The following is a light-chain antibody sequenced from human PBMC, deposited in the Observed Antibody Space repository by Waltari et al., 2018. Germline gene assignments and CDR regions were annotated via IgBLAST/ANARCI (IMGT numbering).Light chain of an antibody. CDR3: SSYVGSKDHGL. CDR1: SGDIGPYNF. J-gene: IGLJ2*01. V-gene: IGLV2-8*01. CDR2: DVS. Sequence: QAALTQPPSVSGSPGQSVTISCSGSSGDIGPYNFVSWYQQYPGQAPKLLIYDVSNRPSGVSDRFSGSKSGSTASLTISGLQAEDEADYYCSSYVGSKDHGLFGGGTRLTVL.